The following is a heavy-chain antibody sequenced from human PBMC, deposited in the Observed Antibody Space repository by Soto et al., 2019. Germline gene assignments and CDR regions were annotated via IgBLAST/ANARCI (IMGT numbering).Heavy chain of an antibody. D-gene: IGHD4-4*01. CDR3: AIHVYSNPFDY. J-gene: IGHJ4*02. V-gene: IGHV4-39*01. CDR2: IYYSGST. Sequence: QLQLQESGPGLVKPSETLSLTCSVSGGSISSSSYYWGWIRHPPGKGLEWIGSIYYSGSTYYNPSLKSRVTISVDTSKNQFSLKLSSVTAADTAVYYCAIHVYSNPFDYWGQGTLVTVSS. CDR1: GGSISSSSYY.